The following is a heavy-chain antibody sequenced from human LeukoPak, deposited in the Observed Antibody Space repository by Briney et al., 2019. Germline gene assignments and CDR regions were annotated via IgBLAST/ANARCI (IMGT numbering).Heavy chain of an antibody. D-gene: IGHD5-18*01. CDR1: GGSFSGHY. J-gene: IGHJ4*02. CDR2: IYYSGST. V-gene: IGHV4-34*01. Sequence: PSETLSLTCAVYGGSFSGHYWSWIRQPPGKGLEWIGSIYYSGSTYYNPSLKSRVTISVDTSKNQFSLKLSSVTAADTAVYYCARVVGYSYGRSDYWGQGTLVTVSS. CDR3: ARVVGYSYGRSDY.